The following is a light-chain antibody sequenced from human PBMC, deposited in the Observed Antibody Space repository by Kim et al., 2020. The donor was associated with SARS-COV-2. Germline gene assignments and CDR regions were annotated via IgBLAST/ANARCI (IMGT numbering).Light chain of an antibody. CDR3: QSYDSSLSGSVV. CDR2: GNS. J-gene: IGLJ2*01. V-gene: IGLV1-40*01. Sequence: VTISCTGCSANIGAGYDVLWYQQLPGTAPKLLIYGNSNRPSGVPDRFSGSESGTSASLAITGLQAEDEADYYCQSYDSSLSGSVVFGGGTKLTVL. CDR1: SANIGAGYD.